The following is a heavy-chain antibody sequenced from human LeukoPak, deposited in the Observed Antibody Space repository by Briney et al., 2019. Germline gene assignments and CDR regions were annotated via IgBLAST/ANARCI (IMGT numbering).Heavy chain of an antibody. Sequence: SETLSLTCAVYGGSFSGYYWSWIRQPAGKGLEWIGRIYTSGSTNYNPSLKSRVTISVDTSKNQFSLKLSSVTAADTAVYYCARMTTVTTRRAFDIWGQGTMVTVSS. CDR3: ARMTTVTTRRAFDI. D-gene: IGHD4-17*01. J-gene: IGHJ3*02. V-gene: IGHV4-59*10. CDR2: IYTSGST. CDR1: GGSFSGYY.